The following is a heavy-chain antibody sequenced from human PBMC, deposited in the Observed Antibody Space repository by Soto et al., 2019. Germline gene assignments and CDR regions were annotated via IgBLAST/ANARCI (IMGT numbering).Heavy chain of an antibody. J-gene: IGHJ5*02. CDR2: INAGNGDT. CDR3: ARPYGAGFDP. CDR1: GDTFTSYV. D-gene: IGHD1-26*01. Sequence: ASVKVSCNASGDTFTSYVIHWVRQARGQRPEWMGLINAGNGDTKYSQKFQGRVTISRDTFASTAYMELSSLIFEDTAVYYCARPYGAGFDPWGQGTLVTVSS. V-gene: IGHV1-3*01.